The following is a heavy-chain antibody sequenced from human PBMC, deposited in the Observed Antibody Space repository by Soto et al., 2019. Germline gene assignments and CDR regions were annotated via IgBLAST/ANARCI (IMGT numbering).Heavy chain of an antibody. Sequence: QVQLVQSGAEVKKPGSSVKVSCKTSGGTFRTSAISWVRQAPGQGLEWMGGIMPVFPTPDYAQKFQGRVTITADESTGTAYMKLSSLRSEDTAVYYCARDKDRQQLGGNYYYIMDVWSQGTTVTVSS. D-gene: IGHD3-3*02. CDR3: ARDKDRQQLGGNYYYIMDV. CDR2: IMPVFPTP. J-gene: IGHJ6*01. V-gene: IGHV1-69*12. CDR1: GGTFRTSA.